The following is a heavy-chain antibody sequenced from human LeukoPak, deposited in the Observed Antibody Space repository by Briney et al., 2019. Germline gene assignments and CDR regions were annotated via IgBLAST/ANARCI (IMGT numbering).Heavy chain of an antibody. CDR2: IRSKANTYAA. D-gene: IGHD5-18*01. V-gene: IGHV3-73*01. J-gene: IGHJ4*01. CDR1: GFTFSDSA. CDR3: MARGDSYGLFDY. Sequence: GGSLRLSCAASGFTFSDSAMHSVRQASGTGLEWVARIRSKANTYAASYAASVKGRFTISRDDSKNTASLQMNSLKTEDTAVYYCMARGDSYGLFDYWGHGTLVTVSS.